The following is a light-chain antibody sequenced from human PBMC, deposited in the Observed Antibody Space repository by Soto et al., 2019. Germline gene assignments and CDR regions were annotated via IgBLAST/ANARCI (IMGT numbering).Light chain of an antibody. CDR1: QSISDN. V-gene: IGKV3-15*01. CDR3: QQYNNWPLT. J-gene: IGKJ4*01. CDR2: GAS. Sequence: EIVMTQSPATLSVSPGERATLSCRASQSISDNLAWYQQKPGQAPRLPIYGASTGATSIPARFSGSGSGTEFTLTISSLQSEDFAIYSCQQYNNWPLTFCGGTKVEIK.